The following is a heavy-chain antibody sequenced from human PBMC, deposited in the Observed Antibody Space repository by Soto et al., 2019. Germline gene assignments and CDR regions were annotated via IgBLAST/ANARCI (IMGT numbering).Heavy chain of an antibody. V-gene: IGHV4-39*01. D-gene: IGHD1-26*01. CDR3: ARPSIVGAISYWNFDL. CDR1: GGSISSSSYY. J-gene: IGHJ2*01. CDR2: MHYSGNS. Sequence: QLQLQESGPGLVKPSETLSLTCTVSGGSISSSSYYWGCIRQPPGKGLEWIGSMHYSGNSYYNPSLRSRVTISVDTSKNQFSLKLSSVPAADTAVCYSARPSIVGAISYWNFDLWGRGTLVTVSS.